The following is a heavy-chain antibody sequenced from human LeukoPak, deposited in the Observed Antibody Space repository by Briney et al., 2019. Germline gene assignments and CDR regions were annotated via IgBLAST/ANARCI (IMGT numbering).Heavy chain of an antibody. CDR1: GASISSGDYY. J-gene: IGHJ5*01. V-gene: IGHV4-31*11. CDR2: IDKHGYS. Sequence: SQTLSLTCAVSGASISSGDYYWNWIRQHPGKGLEWIGYIDKHGYSDNNPSLQSRVTISIDTSKNEFSMKLTSVTVADTAVYYCAREERLRGTDSFDSWGQGTLVTVSS. D-gene: IGHD4-17*01. CDR3: AREERLRGTDSFDS.